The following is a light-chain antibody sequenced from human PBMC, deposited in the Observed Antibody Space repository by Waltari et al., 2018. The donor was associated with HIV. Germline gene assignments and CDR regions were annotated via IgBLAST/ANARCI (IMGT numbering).Light chain of an antibody. CDR2: RND. Sequence: QSVLTQPPSVSALPGQTVTISCPGSYANIGTGFVCWYPVLPGLAPKPLIYRNDQRPSGVPDRFSGSKSGTSASLAITGLRSEDEGDYYCATWDDSLNMFGGGTRLTVL. CDR1: YANIGTGF. J-gene: IGLJ3*02. V-gene: IGLV1-47*01. CDR3: ATWDDSLNM.